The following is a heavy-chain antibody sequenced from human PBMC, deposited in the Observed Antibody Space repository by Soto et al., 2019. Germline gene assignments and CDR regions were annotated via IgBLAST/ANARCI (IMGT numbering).Heavy chain of an antibody. CDR3: AKGGGFDPLDY. CDR2: IYYTGTT. Sequence: SETLSLTCTVSGGSVSSVTSYWSWVRQPPGKGLEWIAYIYYTGTTNYNPSLRGRVAISLDTSKNQFSLQLSSVTAADTAIYYCAKGGGFDPLDYWGQGTQVTVSS. D-gene: IGHD5-12*01. V-gene: IGHV4-61*01. J-gene: IGHJ4*02. CDR1: GGSVSSVTSY.